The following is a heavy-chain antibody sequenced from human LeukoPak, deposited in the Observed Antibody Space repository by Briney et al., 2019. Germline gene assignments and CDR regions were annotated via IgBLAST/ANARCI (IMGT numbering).Heavy chain of an antibody. CDR3: ARVRGAMVAPVTAPTFDY. V-gene: IGHV4-31*03. J-gene: IGHJ4*02. Sequence: PSQTLSLTCTVSGXSISSGGYYWSWIRQHPGKGLEWIGYIYYSGSTYYNPSLKSRVTISVDTSKNQFSLKLSSVTAADTAVYYCARVRGAMVAPVTAPTFDYWGQGTLVTVSS. CDR1: GXSISSGGYY. CDR2: IYYSGST. D-gene: IGHD2-21*02.